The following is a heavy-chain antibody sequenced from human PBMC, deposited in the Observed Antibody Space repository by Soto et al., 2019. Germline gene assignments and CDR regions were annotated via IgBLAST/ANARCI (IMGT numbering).Heavy chain of an antibody. CDR1: GFTFSSCA. J-gene: IGHJ6*04. CDR3: AKDLSGTSLGRYADV. V-gene: IGHV3-23*01. CDR2: ISGSGGST. D-gene: IGHD2-2*01. Sequence: PGGSLILSCAASGFTFSSCAMSWVRQAPGKGLEWVSSISGSGGSTFYADSVKGRFTISRDNSRTTLYLQMNSLRAEDTAVYYCAKDLSGTSLGRYADVWGKGTTVAVSS.